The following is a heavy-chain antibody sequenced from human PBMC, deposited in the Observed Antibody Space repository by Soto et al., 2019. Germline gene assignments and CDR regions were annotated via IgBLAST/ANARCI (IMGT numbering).Heavy chain of an antibody. J-gene: IGHJ4*02. D-gene: IGHD2-15*01. CDR2: ISSSSSYI. Sequence: EVQLVESGGGLVKPGGSLRLSCAASGFTFSSYSMNWVRQAPGKGLEWVSSISSSSSYIYYADTVKGRFTISRDNAKNSLYLQMNSLRAEDTAVYYCARDYCSGGSCYSTFDYWGQGTLVTVSS. CDR1: GFTFSSYS. V-gene: IGHV3-21*01. CDR3: ARDYCSGGSCYSTFDY.